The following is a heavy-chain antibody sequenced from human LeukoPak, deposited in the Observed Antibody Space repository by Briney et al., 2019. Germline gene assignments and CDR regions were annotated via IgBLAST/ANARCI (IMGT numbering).Heavy chain of an antibody. J-gene: IGHJ5*02. CDR2: IYTSGST. CDR3: ARVVAVAPLDNWFDP. V-gene: IGHV4-4*07. CDR1: GGSISSYY. D-gene: IGHD6-19*01. Sequence: PSETLSLTCTVSGGSISSYYWSWIRQPAGKGLEWIGRIYTSGSTNYNPSLKSRVTISVDTSKNQFSLKLSSVTAADTAVYYCARVVAVAPLDNWFDPWGQGTLVTVSS.